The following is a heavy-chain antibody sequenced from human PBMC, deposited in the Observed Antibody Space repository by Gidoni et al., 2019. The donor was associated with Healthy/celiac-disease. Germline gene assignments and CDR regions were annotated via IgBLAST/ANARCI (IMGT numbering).Heavy chain of an antibody. CDR3: ARLAVTKGIDY. CDR1: GFTFSSYG. CDR2: IWYDGSNK. D-gene: IGHD4-17*01. J-gene: IGHJ4*02. V-gene: IGHV3-33*01. Sequence: QVQLVESGGGGVQPGRSLRLSCAASGFTFSSYGMHWVRQAPGKGLGWVAVIWYDGSNKYYADSVKGRFTISRDNSKNTLYLQMNSLRAEDTAVYYCARLAVTKGIDYWGQGTLVTVSS.